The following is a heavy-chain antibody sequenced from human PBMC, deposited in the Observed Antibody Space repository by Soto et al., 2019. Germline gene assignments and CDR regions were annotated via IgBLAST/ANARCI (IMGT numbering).Heavy chain of an antibody. CDR1: GGTFRRQA. CDR2: LIPMSGSP. J-gene: IGHJ5*02. V-gene: IGHV1-69*01. D-gene: IGHD2-15*01. Sequence: QVQLVQSGAEVRKPGSSVKVSCKASGGTFRRQAIHWVRQAPGHGLEWMGGLIPMSGSPNYAQKFQGRLTITADESTSTVYMELSSLKFDDTAVYFCARPHCSGGSCWGWFDPWGQGTLVTVSS. CDR3: ARPHCSGGSCWGWFDP.